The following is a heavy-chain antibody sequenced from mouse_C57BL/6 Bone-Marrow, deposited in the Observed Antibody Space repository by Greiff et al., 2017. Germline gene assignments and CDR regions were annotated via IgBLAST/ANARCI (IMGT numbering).Heavy chain of an antibody. J-gene: IGHJ1*03. V-gene: IGHV7-1*01. CDR1: GFTFSDFY. CDR2: SRNKANDYTT. CDR3: ARDANYGPNQLVGWYFEV. D-gene: IGHD1-1*01. Sequence: EVKLVESGGGLVQSGRSLRLSCATSGFTFSDFYMEWVRQAPGKGLEWIAASRNKANDYTTEYSASVKGRFIVSRDTSQSILYLQMNALRAEDTAIYYCARDANYGPNQLVGWYFEVCGTETTVTASS.